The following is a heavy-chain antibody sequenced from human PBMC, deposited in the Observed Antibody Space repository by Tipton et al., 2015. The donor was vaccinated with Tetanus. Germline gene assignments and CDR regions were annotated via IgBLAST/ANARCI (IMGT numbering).Heavy chain of an antibody. CDR1: GFTFTTYG. CDR2: ITGSGVGT. Sequence: SLRLSCAASGFTFTTYGMTWVRLAPGKGLEWVAVITGSGVGTYYSDSVKGRFTVSRDNSRNTLYLQLNSLRVEDTAVYYCATARNKVSITRLQYWGPRTLVTVSS. J-gene: IGHJ4*02. CDR3: ATARNKVSITRLQY. V-gene: IGHV3-23*01. D-gene: IGHD3-10*01.